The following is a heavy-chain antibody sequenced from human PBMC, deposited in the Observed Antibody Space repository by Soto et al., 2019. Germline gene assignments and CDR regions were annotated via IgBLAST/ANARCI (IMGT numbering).Heavy chain of an antibody. J-gene: IGHJ4*02. CDR3: ASTHYYDSSGSRSPFDY. CDR1: GFTFSSYA. V-gene: IGHV3-30-3*01. CDR2: ISYDGSNK. D-gene: IGHD3-22*01. Sequence: GGSLRLSCAASGFTFSSYAMHWVRQAPGKGLEWVAVISYDGSNKYYADSVKGRFTISRDNSKNTLYLQMNSLRAEDTAVYYCASTHYYDSSGSRSPFDYWGQGTLVTVSS.